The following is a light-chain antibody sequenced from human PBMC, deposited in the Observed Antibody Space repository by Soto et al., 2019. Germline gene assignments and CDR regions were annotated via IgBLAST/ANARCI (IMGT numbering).Light chain of an antibody. V-gene: IGKV1-5*01. CDR3: QQYNDYPRT. Sequence: DIQMTQSPSTLSASVGDRVTVTCRASQSISSWLAWYQRKPGKAPKVLIYDVSTLESGVPSRFSGSGSGTEFTLTISSLQPDDFATYYCQQYNDYPRTFGQGTKVDI. CDR2: DVS. J-gene: IGKJ1*01. CDR1: QSISSW.